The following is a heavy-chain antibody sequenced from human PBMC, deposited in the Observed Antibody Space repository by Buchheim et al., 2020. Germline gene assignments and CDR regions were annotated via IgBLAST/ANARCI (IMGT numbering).Heavy chain of an antibody. CDR3: ARGLSGEGDDSSGYYPPYFDY. CDR1: GFTFSSFS. V-gene: IGHV3-21*01. J-gene: IGHJ4*02. D-gene: IGHD3-22*01. CDR2: ISSTSTYI. Sequence: EVHVVESGGGLVKRGGSLRLSCAASGFTFSSFSMNWVRQAPGKGLEWVSSISSTSTYIYYADSVKGRFTISRDNAKNSLYLQIDSLRVEDTAVYYCARGLSGEGDDSSGYYPPYFDYWGQGTL.